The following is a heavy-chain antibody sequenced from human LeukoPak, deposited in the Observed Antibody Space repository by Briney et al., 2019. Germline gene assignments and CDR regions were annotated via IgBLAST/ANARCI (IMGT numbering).Heavy chain of an antibody. J-gene: IGHJ4*02. D-gene: IGHD7-27*01. CDR2: IIPIFGTA. CDR3: ARGLTGDTDY. Sequence: ASVKVSCKASGGTFSSYAISWVRQAPGQGLEWMGGIIPIFGTANYAQKFQGRVTITADKSTNTAYMELSSLRSEDTAVYYCARGLTGDTDYWGQGTLVTASS. V-gene: IGHV1-69*06. CDR1: GGTFSSYA.